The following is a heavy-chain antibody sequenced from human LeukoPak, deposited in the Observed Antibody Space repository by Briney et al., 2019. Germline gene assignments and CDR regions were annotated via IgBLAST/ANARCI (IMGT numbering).Heavy chain of an antibody. CDR2: IYYSGST. D-gene: IGHD2-2*01. CDR3: ARDAVIPAAMVDAFDI. CDR1: GGSISSSSYY. V-gene: IGHV4-39*07. Sequence: SSETLSLTCTVSGGSISSSSYYWGWIRQPPGKGLEWIGSIYYSGSTYDNPSLKSRVTISVDTSKNQFSLKLSSVTAADTAVYYCARDAVIPAAMVDAFDIWGQGTMVTVSS. J-gene: IGHJ3*02.